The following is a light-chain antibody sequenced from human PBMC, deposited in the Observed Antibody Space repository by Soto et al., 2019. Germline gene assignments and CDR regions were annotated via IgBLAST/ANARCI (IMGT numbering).Light chain of an antibody. CDR3: QQYNYRPPA. J-gene: IGKJ5*01. V-gene: IGKV3-15*01. CDR1: QSVSGN. CDR2: GAS. Sequence: EIVMTQSPATLSVSPGERAALSCRASQSVSGNLAWYQQTPGQAPRLLIYGASTRATGIPARFSGSCFGRDFTLTISSLKTEDFAVYYCQQYNYRPPAFGQGTRLEIK.